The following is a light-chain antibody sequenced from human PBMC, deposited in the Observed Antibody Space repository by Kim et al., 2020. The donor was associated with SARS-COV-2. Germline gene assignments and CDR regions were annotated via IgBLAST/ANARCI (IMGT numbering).Light chain of an antibody. V-gene: IGLV1-51*01. J-gene: IGLJ3*02. CDR3: GAWDSSLSVWL. CDR2: DND. CDR1: SSNIGKNF. Sequence: GQKVTISCSGSSSNIGKNFIFWYQQVPGTAPKLRIYDNDKRPSGIPDRFSGSKSGTSATLGITGLQTGDEADYYCGAWDSSLSVWLFGGGTKLTVL.